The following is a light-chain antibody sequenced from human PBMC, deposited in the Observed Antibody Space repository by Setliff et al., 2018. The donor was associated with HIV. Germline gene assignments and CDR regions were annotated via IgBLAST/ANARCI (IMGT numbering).Light chain of an antibody. CDR1: SGDVGCYNY. J-gene: IGLJ1*01. CDR3: SSYTSSSTRV. V-gene: IGLV2-14*01. Sequence: QSARTQPASVSGSAGQSITISCTVYSGDVGCYNYVSWYQQHPGKAPKLMIYEVTNRPSGVSSRCSGSKSGNTASLTISVLQAEDEADYYCSSYTSSSTRVFGTGTKVTV. CDR2: EVT.